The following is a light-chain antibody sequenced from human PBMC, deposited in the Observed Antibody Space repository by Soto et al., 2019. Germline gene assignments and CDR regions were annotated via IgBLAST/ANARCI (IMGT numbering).Light chain of an antibody. CDR1: QSLLHSNGYNY. V-gene: IGKV2-28*01. J-gene: IGKJ1*01. Sequence: DIVMTQSPLSLPATPGEPASISCRSSQSLLHSNGYNYLDWYLQKPGKAPKVLIYDALNLEGGVPSRFSGSGYGTEFTLTIRSLQPDDFATYCCQHYGGMWTFGQGTKVDIK. CDR3: QHYGGMWT. CDR2: DAL.